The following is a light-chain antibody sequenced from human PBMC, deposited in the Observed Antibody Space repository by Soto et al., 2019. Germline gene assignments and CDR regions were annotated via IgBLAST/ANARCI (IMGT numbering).Light chain of an antibody. CDR3: QQLNSYPPET. CDR2: AAS. Sequence: DIQLTQSPSFLSASVGDRVTITCRASQGISSYLAWYQQKPGKAPKLLIYAASTFQSGVPSRFSGSGSGTEFTLTISSLQPEDFATYYCQQLNSYPPETFGQGTKVEIK. J-gene: IGKJ1*01. CDR1: QGISSY. V-gene: IGKV1-9*01.